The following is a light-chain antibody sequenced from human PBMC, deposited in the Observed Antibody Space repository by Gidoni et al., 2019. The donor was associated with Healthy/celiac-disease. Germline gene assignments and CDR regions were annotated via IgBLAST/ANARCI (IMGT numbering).Light chain of an antibody. J-gene: IGLJ2*01. Sequence: QSVLTQPPSVSGAPGQRVTISFTGSSSNIGAGYGVHWYQQLPGTAPKLLIYGNSTRPSGVPDRFSGSKSGTSASLAITGLQAEDEADYYCQSYDSSLSGSVFGGGTKLTVL. V-gene: IGLV1-40*01. CDR2: GNS. CDR1: SSNIGAGYG. CDR3: QSYDSSLSGSV.